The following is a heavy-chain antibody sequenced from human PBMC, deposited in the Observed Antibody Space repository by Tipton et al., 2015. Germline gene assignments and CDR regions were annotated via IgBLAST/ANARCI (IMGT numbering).Heavy chain of an antibody. D-gene: IGHD4-17*01. CDR2: ISYTDGA. Sequence: TLSLTCTVSGGSVTSGSYYWSWIRQPPGKGLEWIGYISYTDGAHYNPALKSRVTMSVDTSKNQISLTVTSVTAADTAVYYCARSRYTVTPDSWGQGTLVTVSS. V-gene: IGHV4-61*01. CDR3: ARSRYTVTPDS. J-gene: IGHJ4*02. CDR1: GGSVTSGSYY.